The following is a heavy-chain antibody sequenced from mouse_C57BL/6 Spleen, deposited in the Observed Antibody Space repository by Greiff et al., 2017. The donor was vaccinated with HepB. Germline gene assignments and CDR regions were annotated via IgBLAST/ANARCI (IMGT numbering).Heavy chain of an antibody. D-gene: IGHD4-1*01. CDR3: TRDLGRDYFDY. CDR1: GFTFSSYA. CDR2: ISSGCDYI. V-gene: IGHV5-9-1*02. J-gene: IGHJ2*01. Sequence: EVMLVESGEGLVKPGGSLKLSCAASGFTFSSYAMSWVRQTPEKRLEWVAYISSGCDYIYYADTVKGRFTISRDNARNTLYLQMSSLKSEDTAMYYCTRDLGRDYFDYWGQGTTLTVSS.